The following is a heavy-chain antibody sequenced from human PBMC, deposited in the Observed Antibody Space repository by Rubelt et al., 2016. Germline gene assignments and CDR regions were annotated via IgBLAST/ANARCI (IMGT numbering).Heavy chain of an antibody. CDR2: INHSGST. V-gene: IGHV4-34*01. CDR3: AREGELLGYGMDV. D-gene: IGHD1-26*01. CDR1: GGSFSGYY. Sequence: QVQLQQWGAGLLKPSETLSLTCAVYGGSFSGYYWSWIRQPPGKGLEWIGEINHSGSTNYNPSLKGRCTISVGTSKNRFSLKLSSVTAADTAVYYSAREGELLGYGMDVWGQGTTVTVSS. J-gene: IGHJ6*02.